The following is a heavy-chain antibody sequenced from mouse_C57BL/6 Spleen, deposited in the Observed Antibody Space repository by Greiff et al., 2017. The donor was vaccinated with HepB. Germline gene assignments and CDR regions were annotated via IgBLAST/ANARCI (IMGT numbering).Heavy chain of an antibody. V-gene: IGHV1-4*01. CDR3: ARGRSSYGYYAMDY. Sequence: VQLQQSGAELARPGASVKMSCKASGYTFTSYTMHWVKQRPGQGLEWIGYINPSSGYTKYNQKFKDKATLTADKSSSTAYMQLSSLTSEDSAVYYWARGRSSYGYYAMDYWGQGTSVTVSS. CDR1: GYTFTSYT. J-gene: IGHJ4*01. CDR2: INPSSGYT. D-gene: IGHD1-1*01.